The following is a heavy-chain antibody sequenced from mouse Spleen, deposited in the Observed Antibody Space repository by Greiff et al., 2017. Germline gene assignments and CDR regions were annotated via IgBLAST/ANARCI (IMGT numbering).Heavy chain of an antibody. Sequence: EVHLVESGGGLVKPGGSLKLSCAASGFTFSSYAMSWVRQTPEKRLEWVATISSGGSYTYYPDSVKGRFTISRDNAKNTLYLQMSSLKSEDTAMYYCARRGHYGNYVAWFAYWGQGTLVTVSA. CDR2: ISSGGSYT. J-gene: IGHJ3*01. CDR1: GFTFSSYA. V-gene: IGHV5-6*03. D-gene: IGHD2-1*01. CDR3: ARRGHYGNYVAWFAY.